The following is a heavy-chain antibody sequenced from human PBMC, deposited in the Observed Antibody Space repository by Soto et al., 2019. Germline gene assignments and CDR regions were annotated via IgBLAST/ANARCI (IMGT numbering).Heavy chain of an antibody. CDR1: GGSISSSSYY. CDR3: VKSSSGWFDP. V-gene: IGHV4-39*01. Sequence: ASETLSLTCTVSGGSISSSSYYWGWIRQPPGKGLEWIGSIYYSGSTYYNPSLKSRVTISVDTSKNQFSLKLSSVTAADTAVYYCVKSSSGWFDPWGQGTLVTVSS. CDR2: IYYSGST. J-gene: IGHJ5*02. D-gene: IGHD6-6*01.